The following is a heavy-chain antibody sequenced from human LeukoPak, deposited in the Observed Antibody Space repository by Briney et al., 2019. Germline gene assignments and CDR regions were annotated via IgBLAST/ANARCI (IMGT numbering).Heavy chain of an antibody. CDR3: ATEGTMVRGVNYYYYMDV. CDR2: IYTSGST. V-gene: IGHV4-4*07. CDR1: GGSISSYY. D-gene: IGHD3-10*01. Sequence: SETLSLTCTVSGGSISSYYWSWIRQPAGKGLEWIGRIYTSGSTDYNPSLKSRVTMSVDTSKNQFSLKLSSVTAADTAVYYCATEGTMVRGVNYYYYMDVWGKGTTVTISS. J-gene: IGHJ6*03.